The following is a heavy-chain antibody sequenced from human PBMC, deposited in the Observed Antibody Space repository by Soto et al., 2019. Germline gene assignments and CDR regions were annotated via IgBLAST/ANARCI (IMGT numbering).Heavy chain of an antibody. Sequence: PSETLSLTCTVSGGSIGSGSYYWGGIRQPPGKGLEWIGSIYYSGSTYYNPSLKSRVTISVDTSKNQFSLKLSSVTAADTAVYFCARGHGGITIFGAPGHFDYWGQGTLVTVSS. CDR2: IYYSGST. V-gene: IGHV4-39*01. J-gene: IGHJ4*02. CDR3: ARGHGGITIFGAPGHFDY. D-gene: IGHD3-3*01. CDR1: GGSIGSGSYY.